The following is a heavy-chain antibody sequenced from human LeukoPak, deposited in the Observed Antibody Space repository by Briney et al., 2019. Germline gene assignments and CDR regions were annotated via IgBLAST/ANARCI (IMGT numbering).Heavy chain of an antibody. CDR2: ISSDGSNK. CDR1: GFTFSSYG. J-gene: IGHJ4*02. CDR3: AKAVDDYFFDY. Sequence: PGRSLRLSCAASGFTFSSYGIHWVRQAPGKGLEWVAVISSDGSNKYYVDSVKGRFTISRDNSKNTLYLQMNSLRPEDTAVYYCAKAVDDYFFDYWGQGTLVTVSS. D-gene: IGHD2-21*02. V-gene: IGHV3-30*18.